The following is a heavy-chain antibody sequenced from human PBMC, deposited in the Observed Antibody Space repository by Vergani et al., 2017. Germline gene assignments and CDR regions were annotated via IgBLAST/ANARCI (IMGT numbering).Heavy chain of an antibody. D-gene: IGHD2-2*01. Sequence: EVQLVESGGGLVQPGGSLLLSFSSSFFPFLLSSLPLFRHSPGKVLSLVSSLSRSGSTIYYADSGKGRFTISRDNAKNSLYLQMNSLRAEDTAVYYCARAESRYFDYWGQGTLVTVSS. CDR3: ARAESRYFDY. CDR2: LSRSGSTI. J-gene: IGHJ4*02. CDR1: FFPFLLSS. V-gene: IGHV3-48*03.